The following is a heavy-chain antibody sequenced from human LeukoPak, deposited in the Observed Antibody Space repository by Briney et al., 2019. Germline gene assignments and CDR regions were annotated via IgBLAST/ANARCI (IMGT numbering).Heavy chain of an antibody. Sequence: SETLSLTCAVYGGSFSGYYWSWIRQPPGKGLEWIGEINHSGSTNYNPSLKSRVTISVDTSKNQFSLKLSSVTAADTAVYYCARASYYGSGSYYGTFDYWGQGTLVTVSS. V-gene: IGHV4-34*01. J-gene: IGHJ4*02. D-gene: IGHD3-10*01. CDR3: ARASYYGSGSYYGTFDY. CDR1: GGSFSGYY. CDR2: INHSGST.